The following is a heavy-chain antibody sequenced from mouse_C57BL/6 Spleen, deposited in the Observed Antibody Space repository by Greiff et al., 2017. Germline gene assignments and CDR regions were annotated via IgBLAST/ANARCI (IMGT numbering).Heavy chain of an antibody. D-gene: IGHD2-5*01. V-gene: IGHV1-53*01. CDR2: INPSNGGT. Sequence: QVQLQQPGTELVKPGASVKLSCKASGYTFTSYWMHWVKQRPGQGLEWIGNINPSNGGTNYNEKFKSKATLTVDKSSSTAYMQLSSLTSEDSAVXYCARCLYSNYVWFAYWGQGTLVTVSA. CDR3: ARCLYSNYVWFAY. J-gene: IGHJ3*01. CDR1: GYTFTSYW.